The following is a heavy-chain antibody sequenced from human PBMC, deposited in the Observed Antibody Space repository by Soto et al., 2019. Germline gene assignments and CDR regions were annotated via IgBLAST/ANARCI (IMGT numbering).Heavy chain of an antibody. J-gene: IGHJ3*01. CDR1: GFTVSDYD. CDR2: IRGDGGAT. V-gene: IGHV3-23*01. CDR3: SKDRRGGEYPAFDL. Sequence: EVQLLESGGGLVQPGGSLRLTCAASGFTVSDYDMGWVRQAPGKGLEWVSLIRGDGGATYYADSVEGRLTISRDTSENTVYLQTNSLRAEDTALYYCSKDRRGGEYPAFDLWGQGTMVTVSS. D-gene: IGHD2-21*01.